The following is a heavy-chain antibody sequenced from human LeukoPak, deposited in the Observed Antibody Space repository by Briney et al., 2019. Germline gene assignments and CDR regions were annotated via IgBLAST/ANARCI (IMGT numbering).Heavy chain of an antibody. CDR1: GFTFSSYS. V-gene: IGHV3-21*01. CDR2: ISSSSSYI. Sequence: GGSLRLSCAASGFTFSSYSMNWVRQAPGKGLEWVSSISSSSSYIYYADSVKGRFTISRDNAKNSLYRQMNSLRAEDTAVYYCARAFGGADQFDYWGQGTLVTVSS. CDR3: ARAFGGADQFDY. J-gene: IGHJ4*02. D-gene: IGHD3-10*01.